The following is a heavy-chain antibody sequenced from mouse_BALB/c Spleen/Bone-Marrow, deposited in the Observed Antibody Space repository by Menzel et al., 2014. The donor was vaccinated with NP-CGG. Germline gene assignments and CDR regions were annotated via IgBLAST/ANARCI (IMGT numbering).Heavy chain of an antibody. CDR1: GFTFSDYY. Sequence: EVKLVESGGGLVQPGGSLKLSCATPGFTFSDYYMYWVRQTPEKRLEWVASISNGGGNTYYPDTLKGRFTISRDNAKNTLYLQMSRLKSEDTAIYYCTRHDYRYDAWFAYWGQGTLVTVSA. V-gene: IGHV5-12*02. J-gene: IGHJ3*01. CDR2: ISNGGGNT. D-gene: IGHD2-14*01. CDR3: TRHDYRYDAWFAY.